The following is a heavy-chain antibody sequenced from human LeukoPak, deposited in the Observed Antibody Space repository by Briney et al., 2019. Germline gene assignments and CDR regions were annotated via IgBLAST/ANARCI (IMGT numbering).Heavy chain of an antibody. CDR1: GYTFTSYY. Sequence: ASVKVSCKASGYTFTSYYMHWVRQAPGQGLEWMGIINPSGGSTSYAQKFQGRVTMTTDTSTSTAYMELRSLRSDDTAVYYCARGDYGGISGAFDIWGQGTMVTVSS. V-gene: IGHV1-46*01. J-gene: IGHJ3*02. D-gene: IGHD4-23*01. CDR3: ARGDYGGISGAFDI. CDR2: INPSGGST.